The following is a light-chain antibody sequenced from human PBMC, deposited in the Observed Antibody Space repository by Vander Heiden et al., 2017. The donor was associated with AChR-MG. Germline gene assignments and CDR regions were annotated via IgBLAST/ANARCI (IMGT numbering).Light chain of an antibody. J-gene: IGLJ3*02. Sequence: SYVMTQPPSASVAPGKTARITCGGNNIGSKHVHWYQQKPGQAPVLVVYDDSDGPSGVPERFSGSNSGDTATLTISGVEAGDEADYYCQLWDSSTDHWVFGGGTTLTVL. CDR1: NIGSKH. CDR2: DDS. CDR3: QLWDSSTDHWV. V-gene: IGLV3-21*03.